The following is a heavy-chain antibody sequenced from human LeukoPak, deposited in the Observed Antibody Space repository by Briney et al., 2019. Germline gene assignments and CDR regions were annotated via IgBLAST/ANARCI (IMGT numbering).Heavy chain of an antibody. Sequence: GASGKLSCNASGYPFTGYYMNWGRQAPGQGLEWMGWINPNSGGANYAQKLQGRVTMTRDTSISTAYMELSRLRSDDTAVYYCARDGSPGYSRSWYLPNPNWFGPWGQGTLVTVSS. CDR1: GYPFTGYY. D-gene: IGHD6-13*01. CDR3: ARDGSPGYSRSWYLPNPNWFGP. J-gene: IGHJ5*02. CDR2: INPNSGGA. V-gene: IGHV1-2*02.